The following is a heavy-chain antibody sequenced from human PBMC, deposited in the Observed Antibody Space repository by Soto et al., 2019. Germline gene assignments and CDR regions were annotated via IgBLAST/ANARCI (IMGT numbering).Heavy chain of an antibody. D-gene: IGHD2-21*01. CDR2: TYYRSKWYY. CDR1: GDSVSSNSAG. Sequence: SHTLSLTCAITGDSVSSNSAGWSWVRQSPSRGLEWLGRTYYRSKWYYEYAVSVKGRFTISRDSANSSLYLQLTSLRDDDTALYFCARGLGWRRGPFDFWGQGTLVTVSS. CDR3: ARGLGWRRGPFDF. J-gene: IGHJ4*02. V-gene: IGHV6-1*01.